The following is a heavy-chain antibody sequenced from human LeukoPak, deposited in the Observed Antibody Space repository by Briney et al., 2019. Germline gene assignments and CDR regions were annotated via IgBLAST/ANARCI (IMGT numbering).Heavy chain of an antibody. V-gene: IGHV3-30*18. D-gene: IGHD1-1*01. CDR3: AKNEGGSYYYGMDV. CDR1: GFTFSSYG. J-gene: IGHJ6*02. CDR2: ISYDGSNK. Sequence: GRSLRLSCAASGFTFSSYGMHWVRQAPGKGLEWVAVISYDGSNKNYADSVKGRFTISRDNSKNTLYLQMNSLRAEDTAVYYCAKNEGGSYYYGMDVWGQGTTVTVSS.